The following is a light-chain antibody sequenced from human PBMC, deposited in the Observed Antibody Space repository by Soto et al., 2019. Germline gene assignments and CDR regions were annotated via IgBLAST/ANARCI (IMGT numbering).Light chain of an antibody. V-gene: IGLV1-47*01. CDR2: RND. CDR1: SSNIGSNY. Sequence: QSVLTQPPSASGTPGQRVTISCSGSSSNIGSNYVYWYQQLPGTAPKLLIYRNDQRPSGVPDRFSGSKSGTSASLAISGLRSEDEADYYCSTWDGSLSNYVFGTGTKLTVL. CDR3: STWDGSLSNYV. J-gene: IGLJ1*01.